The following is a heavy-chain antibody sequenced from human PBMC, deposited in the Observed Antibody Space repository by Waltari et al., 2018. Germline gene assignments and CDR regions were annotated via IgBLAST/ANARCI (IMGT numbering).Heavy chain of an antibody. CDR2: IYYSGPT. V-gene: IGHV4-59*01. D-gene: IGHD6-13*01. CDR3: ARPGYSTSSYDWDFAL. Sequence: QVQLQESGPGLVRPSETLSLTCTVSGGSISGSYCSWLRQPPGKRLEWIGYIYYSGPTNYSPSLSSRVTMSVDTSKNQCSLKLSSVTAADTAVYYCARPGYSTSSYDWDFALWGRGTLVTVST. CDR1: GGSISGSY. J-gene: IGHJ2*01.